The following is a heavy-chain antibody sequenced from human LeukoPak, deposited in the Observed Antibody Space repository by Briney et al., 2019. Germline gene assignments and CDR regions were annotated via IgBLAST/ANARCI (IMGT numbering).Heavy chain of an antibody. D-gene: IGHD7-27*01. V-gene: IGHV6-1*01. Sequence: SQTLSLTCAISGDSVSSNCATWNWIRQSPSRGLEWLGKTYYRSKWYNDYAVSVKSRITINPDTSKNQFSLQLNSVTPEDTAVYYCARAPGGDDAFDIWGQGKMVTVSS. CDR3: ARAPGGDDAFDI. CDR1: GDSVSSNCAT. CDR2: TYYRSKWYN. J-gene: IGHJ3*02.